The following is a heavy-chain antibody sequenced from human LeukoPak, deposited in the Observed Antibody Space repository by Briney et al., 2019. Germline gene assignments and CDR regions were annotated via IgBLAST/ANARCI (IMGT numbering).Heavy chain of an antibody. J-gene: IGHJ6*02. V-gene: IGHV1-18*01. CDR3: ARRERLLYYYYGMDV. CDR1: GYTFTSYG. CDR2: ISAYNGNT. D-gene: IGHD1-26*01. Sequence: ASVKVSCKASGYTFTSYGISWVRQAPGQGLEWMGWISAYNGNTNYAQKLRGRVTMTTDTSTSTACMELRSLRSDDTAVYYCARRERLLYYYYGMDVWGQGTTVTVSS.